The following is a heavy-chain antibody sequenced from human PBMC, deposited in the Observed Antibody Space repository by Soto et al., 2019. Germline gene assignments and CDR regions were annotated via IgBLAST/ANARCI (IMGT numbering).Heavy chain of an antibody. V-gene: IGHV3-23*01. CDR1: GFTFSSYA. D-gene: IGHD1-1*01. Sequence: GALRLSCAASGFTFSSYAMSWVRQAPGKGLEWVSSISGSCGGTYYADSVKGRFTFSRDNSKNTLYLQMNSLRAEDTAVYYCAKFGMATTKRSPPYYIDYWGQGALVTVSS. CDR2: ISGSCGGT. J-gene: IGHJ4*02. CDR3: AKFGMATTKRSPPYYIDY.